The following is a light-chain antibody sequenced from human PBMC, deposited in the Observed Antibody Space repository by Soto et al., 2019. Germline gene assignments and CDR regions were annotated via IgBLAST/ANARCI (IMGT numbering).Light chain of an antibody. Sequence: EVVMTQSPATLSVSPGKRATLSCRASQSVSSNLAWYQQKPGQAPRLLIYGASTRASGIPARFSGSGSGTEFTLTISSLQSEDSAVYYCHQYNHWLTFGGGTKVDIK. CDR3: HQYNHWLT. J-gene: IGKJ4*01. V-gene: IGKV3-15*01. CDR2: GAS. CDR1: QSVSSN.